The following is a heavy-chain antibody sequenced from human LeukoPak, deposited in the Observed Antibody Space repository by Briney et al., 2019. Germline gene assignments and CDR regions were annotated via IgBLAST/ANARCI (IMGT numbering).Heavy chain of an antibody. Sequence: PSGGSLRLSCAASGFTFSSYAMHWVRQAPGKGLEWVAVISNDGSKKQYADSVKGRFTISRDNSKNTLYLQMNSLRAEDTDVYYCARDLAYCGGECYSGGAFDIWGQGTMVTVSS. CDR2: ISNDGSKK. D-gene: IGHD2-21*01. CDR3: ARDLAYCGGECYSGGAFDI. CDR1: GFTFSSYA. V-gene: IGHV3-30*04. J-gene: IGHJ3*02.